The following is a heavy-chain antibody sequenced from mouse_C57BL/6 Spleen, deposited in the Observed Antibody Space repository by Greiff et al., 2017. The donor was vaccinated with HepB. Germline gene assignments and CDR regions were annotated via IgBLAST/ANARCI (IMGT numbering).Heavy chain of an antibody. Sequence: VMLVESGPELVKPGASVKISCKASGYSFSSSWMNWVKQRPGKGLEWIGRIYPGDGDTNYNGKFKAKATLTADKSSSTAYMQLSSLTSEDSAVYFCARSDYYGSRDYFDYWGQGTTLTVSS. D-gene: IGHD1-1*01. CDR2: IYPGDGDT. V-gene: IGHV1-82*01. J-gene: IGHJ2*01. CDR3: ARSDYYGSRDYFDY. CDR1: GYSFSSSW.